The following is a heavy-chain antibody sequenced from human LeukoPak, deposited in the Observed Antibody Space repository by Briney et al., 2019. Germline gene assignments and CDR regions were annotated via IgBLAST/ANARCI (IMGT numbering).Heavy chain of an antibody. Sequence: SVKVSCKASGGTFSSYATSWVRQAPGQGLEWMGRIIPIFGIANYAQKFQGRVTITADKSMSTAYMELSSLRSEDTAVYYCARLSQSGNWNYYGMDVWGQGTTVTVSS. J-gene: IGHJ6*02. CDR3: ARLSQSGNWNYYGMDV. V-gene: IGHV1-69*04. CDR2: IIPIFGIA. D-gene: IGHD1-1*01. CDR1: GGTFSSYA.